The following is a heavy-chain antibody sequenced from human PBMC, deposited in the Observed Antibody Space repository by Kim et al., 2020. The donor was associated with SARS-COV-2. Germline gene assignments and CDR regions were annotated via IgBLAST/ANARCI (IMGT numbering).Heavy chain of an antibody. CDR1: GFTFSSYD. CDR2: VSGTGANT. V-gene: IGHV3-23*01. D-gene: IGHD3-10*01. J-gene: IGHJ4*02. Sequence: GGSLRLSCAASGFTFSSYDMTWVRQAPGKGLEWVSGVSGTGANTYYADSVKGRFTISRDNSKNTLYLQMNSLRAEDTAVYYCAKFMPMVRGVIITWLDYWGQGTLVTVSS. CDR3: AKFMPMVRGVIITWLDY.